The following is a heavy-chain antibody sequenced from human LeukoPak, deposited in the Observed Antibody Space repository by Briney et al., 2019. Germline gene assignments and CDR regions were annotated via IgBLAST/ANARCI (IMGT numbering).Heavy chain of an antibody. CDR3: ATIKRGSIYGYFDF. D-gene: IGHD5-18*01. CDR1: GGSISSHY. Sequence: SETLSLTCTVSGGSISSHYWSWIGQPPGKGLEWIAYLLDSVNTKDNPSLRSRLTLSADTSKNQFSLRLSSVTAADTAVYYCATIKRGSIYGYFDFWGQGIKVTVSS. CDR2: LLDSVNT. J-gene: IGHJ4*02. V-gene: IGHV4-59*11.